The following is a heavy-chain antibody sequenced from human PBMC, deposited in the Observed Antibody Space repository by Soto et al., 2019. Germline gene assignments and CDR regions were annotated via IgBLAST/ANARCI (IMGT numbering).Heavy chain of an antibody. Sequence: LSLTCTVSGASTTNYFGSWIRQTPGKGLEYIGFMHSRGYADYNSSLKSRVTISVDTSNNRFSLRLSSVTVADTAVYYCARSGLTFRGLVWGQGILVTGSS. CDR1: GASTTNYF. D-gene: IGHD2-21*01. CDR3: ARSGLTFRGLV. CDR2: MHSRGYA. V-gene: IGHV4-59*01. J-gene: IGHJ4*02.